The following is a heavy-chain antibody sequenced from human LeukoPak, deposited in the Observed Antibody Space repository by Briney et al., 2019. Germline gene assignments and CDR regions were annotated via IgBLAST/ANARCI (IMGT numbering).Heavy chain of an antibody. CDR1: GGSISSYY. CDR2: IYYSGST. V-gene: IGHV4-59*01. CDR3: ARDRGSYWGFFDY. J-gene: IGHJ4*02. Sequence: PSETLSLTCTGSGGSISSYYWSWIRQPPGKGLEWIGYIYYSGSTNYNPSLKSRVTISVDTSKNQFSLKLSSVTAADTAVYYCARDRGSYWGFFDYWGQGTLVTVSS. D-gene: IGHD1-26*01.